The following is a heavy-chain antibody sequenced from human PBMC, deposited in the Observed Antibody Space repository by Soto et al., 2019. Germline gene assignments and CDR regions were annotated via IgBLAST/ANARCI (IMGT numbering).Heavy chain of an antibody. Sequence: PGGSLRLSCAASGFTLSSYATSWVRQAPGKGLEWVSSIRVSAISGSGTSTYYAESVKGRFTVSRDNSKNTLYLQMNSLRAEDTAVYYCAKLERLSYFDYWGQGTLVTVSS. CDR3: AKLERLSYFDY. D-gene: IGHD1-1*01. V-gene: IGHV3-23*01. CDR1: GFTLSSYA. CDR2: ISGSGTST. J-gene: IGHJ4*02.